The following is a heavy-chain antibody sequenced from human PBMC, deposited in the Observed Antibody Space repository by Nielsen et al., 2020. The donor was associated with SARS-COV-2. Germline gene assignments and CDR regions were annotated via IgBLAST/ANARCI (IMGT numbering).Heavy chain of an antibody. D-gene: IGHD5-18*01. Sequence: GESLKISCAASGFTFSSYGMHWVRQAPGKGLEWVAVIWYDGSNKYYADSVKGRFTISRDNSKNMVYLQTNSLRDEDTAVYYCAKDRLHYSYGYYGMDVWGQGTTVTVS. V-gene: IGHV3-30*02. J-gene: IGHJ6*02. CDR1: GFTFSSYG. CDR2: IWYDGSNK. CDR3: AKDRLHYSYGYYGMDV.